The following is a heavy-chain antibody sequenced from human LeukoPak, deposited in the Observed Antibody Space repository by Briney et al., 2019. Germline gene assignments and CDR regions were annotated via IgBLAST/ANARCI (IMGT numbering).Heavy chain of an antibody. V-gene: IGHV3-33*01. CDR2: IWYDGNNK. CDR3: ARRIAASGFDY. Sequence: GGSLRLSCAASGFTFSSYGMHWVRQAPGKGLEWVALIWYDGNNKYYADSVKGRFIISRDNSKDTLFLQMNSLRVEDTAVYYCARRIAASGFDYWGQGTLVTVSS. J-gene: IGHJ4*02. D-gene: IGHD6-13*01. CDR1: GFTFSSYG.